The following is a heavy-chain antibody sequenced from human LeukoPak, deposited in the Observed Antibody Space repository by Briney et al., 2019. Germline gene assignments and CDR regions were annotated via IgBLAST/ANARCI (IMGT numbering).Heavy chain of an antibody. CDR2: IKQDGSEK. CDR1: GFTLSSYL. CDR3: ARDVYSYGSAVDY. J-gene: IGHJ4*02. V-gene: IGHV3-7*01. Sequence: GGALRLSFAAPGFTLSSYLVSWGRPAPGKGRGGGANIKQDGSEKYYVDSVKGRFTISRDNAKNSLYLQMNSLRAEDTAVYYCARDVYSYGSAVDYWGQGTLVTVSS. D-gene: IGHD5-18*01.